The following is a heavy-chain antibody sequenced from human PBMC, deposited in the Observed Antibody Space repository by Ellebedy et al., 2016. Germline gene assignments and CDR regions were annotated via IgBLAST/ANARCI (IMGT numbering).Heavy chain of an antibody. CDR3: AKRRSTPGTALYYFDY. CDR2: ISGSGDRT. V-gene: IGHV3-23*01. Sequence: GESLKISCAASGFNFRNYAMSWVREAPGKGLEWVAAISGSGDRTYYRDSVKGRFTISRDNSKNTLFLQMNSLRAEDTAIYYCAKRRSTPGTALYYFDYWGQGTLVTVSS. J-gene: IGHJ4*02. CDR1: GFNFRNYA. D-gene: IGHD1-26*01.